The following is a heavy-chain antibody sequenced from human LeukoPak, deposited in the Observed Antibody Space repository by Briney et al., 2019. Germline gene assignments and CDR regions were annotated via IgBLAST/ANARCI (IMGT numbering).Heavy chain of an antibody. CDR2: ISAYNGNT. Sequence: ASVKVSCKASGYTFTSYGISWVRQAPGQGLEWMGWISAYNGNTNYAQKLQGRVTMTTDTSTSTAYMELRSLRSDDTAVYYCARSGYYDFWSGLYHYYMDVWGKGTTVTVSS. CDR1: GYTFTSYG. CDR3: ARSGYYDFWSGLYHYYMDV. V-gene: IGHV1-18*01. J-gene: IGHJ6*03. D-gene: IGHD3-3*01.